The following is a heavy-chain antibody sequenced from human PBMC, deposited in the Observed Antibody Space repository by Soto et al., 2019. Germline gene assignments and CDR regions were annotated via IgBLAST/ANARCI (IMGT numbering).Heavy chain of an antibody. CDR1: GFTFSSYA. Sequence: GGSLRLSCAASGFTFSSYAMHWVRQAPGKGLEWVAVISYDGSNKYYADSVKGRFTISRDNSKNTLYLQMNSLRAEDTAVYYCARDAFDIWGQGTMVTVSS. CDR2: ISYDGSNK. J-gene: IGHJ3*02. V-gene: IGHV3-30-3*01. CDR3: ARDAFDI.